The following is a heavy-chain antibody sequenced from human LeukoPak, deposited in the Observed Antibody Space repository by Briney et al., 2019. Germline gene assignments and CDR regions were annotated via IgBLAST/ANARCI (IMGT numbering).Heavy chain of an antibody. D-gene: IGHD3-22*01. J-gene: IGHJ3*02. Sequence: PSGTLSLTCAVSGGSISSSNWWSWVRQPPGKGLEWIGEIYHGGSTNYNPSLESRVTISVDKSKNQFSLKLNSATAADTAMYYCAIAAYYYDTSGQAPRGAFDIWGQGTMVTVSS. CDR3: AIAAYYYDTSGQAPRGAFDI. V-gene: IGHV4-4*02. CDR1: GGSISSSNW. CDR2: IYHGGST.